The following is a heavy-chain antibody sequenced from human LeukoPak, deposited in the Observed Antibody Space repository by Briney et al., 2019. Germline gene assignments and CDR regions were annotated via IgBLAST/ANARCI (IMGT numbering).Heavy chain of an antibody. CDR3: AKGLAGYSSSCHHH. V-gene: IGHV3-23*01. CDR1: GFTFSSYA. D-gene: IGHD6-13*01. CDR2: ISSSGGST. Sequence: PGGSLRLSCAASGFTFSSYAMSWVRQAPGKGLEWVSAISSSGGSTYYADSVKGRFTISRDNSKNTLYLQMNSLRAEDTAVYYCAKGLAGYSSSCHHHWGQGTLVTVSS. J-gene: IGHJ5*02.